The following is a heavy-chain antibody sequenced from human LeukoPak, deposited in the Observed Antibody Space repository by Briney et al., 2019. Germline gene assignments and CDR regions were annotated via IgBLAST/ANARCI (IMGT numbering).Heavy chain of an antibody. CDR2: IYYSGST. CDR1: GDSISSYY. CDR3: AGGQWLVWGVY. Sequence: SETLSLTCTVSGDSISSYYWSWLRQPPGKGLEWIGYIYYSGSTNYNPSLKSRVTISVDTSKNQLALKLSSVTVADTAVYYCAGGQWLVWGVYWGQGTLVTVSS. V-gene: IGHV4-59*12. J-gene: IGHJ4*02. D-gene: IGHD6-19*01.